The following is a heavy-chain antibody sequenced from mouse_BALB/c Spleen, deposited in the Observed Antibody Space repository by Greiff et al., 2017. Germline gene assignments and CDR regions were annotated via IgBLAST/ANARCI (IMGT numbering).Heavy chain of an antibody. D-gene: IGHD1-1*01. J-gene: IGHJ2*01. CDR3: TRGGTTVVAGYYFDD. CDR2: INPSNGGT. Sequence: QVQLQQSGAELVKPGASVKLSCKASGYTFTSYYMYWVKQRPGQGLEWIGEINPSNGGTNFNEKFKSKATLTVDKSSSTAYMQLSSLTSEDSAVYYCTRGGTTVVAGYYFDDWGQGTTLTVSS. CDR1: GYTFTSYY. V-gene: IGHV1S81*02.